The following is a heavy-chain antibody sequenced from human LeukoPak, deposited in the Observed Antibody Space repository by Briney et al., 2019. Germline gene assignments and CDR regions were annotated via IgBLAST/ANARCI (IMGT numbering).Heavy chain of an antibody. D-gene: IGHD3-22*01. CDR2: IYYSGST. J-gene: IGHJ6*02. V-gene: IGHV4-59*01. CDR1: GGSISSYY. Sequence: SETLSLTCTVSGGSISSYYWSWIRQPAGKGLAWIGYIYYSGSTNYNPSLKSRVTISVDTSKNQFSLKLSSVTAADTAVYYCARARIVVPRYYYGMDVWGQGTTVTVSS. CDR3: ARARIVVPRYYYGMDV.